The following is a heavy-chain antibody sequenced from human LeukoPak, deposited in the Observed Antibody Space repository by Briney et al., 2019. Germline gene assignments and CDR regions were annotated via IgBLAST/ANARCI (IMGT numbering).Heavy chain of an antibody. CDR1: GFTFDDYA. CDR3: AKGGGGRLIYYYYMDV. Sequence: GGSLRLSCAASGFTFDDYAMHWVRQAPGKGLEWVSGITWNSVNIEYADSVKGRFTISRDNAKNSLYLQMNSLRAEDMALYYCAKGGGGRLIYYYYMDVWGKGTTVTVSS. D-gene: IGHD3-16*01. V-gene: IGHV3-9*03. CDR2: ITWNSVNI. J-gene: IGHJ6*03.